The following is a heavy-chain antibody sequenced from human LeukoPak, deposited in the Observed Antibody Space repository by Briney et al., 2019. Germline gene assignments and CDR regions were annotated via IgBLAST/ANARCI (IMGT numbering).Heavy chain of an antibody. CDR1: GGSITSTSY. Sequence: SETLSLTCGVSGGSITSTSYWTWVRQPPGKGLEWIGEVNLQGSTNYNPSLMGRVAISVDMSENHISLQLTSVTAADTAVYYCAREGGPYRPLDYSGQGTLVTVSS. CDR3: AREGGPYRPLDY. V-gene: IGHV4-4*02. J-gene: IGHJ4*02. CDR2: VNLQGST.